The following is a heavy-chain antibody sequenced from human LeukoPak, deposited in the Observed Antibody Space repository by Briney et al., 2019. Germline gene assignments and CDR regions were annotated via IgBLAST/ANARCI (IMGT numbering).Heavy chain of an antibody. D-gene: IGHD2-15*01. J-gene: IGHJ4*02. Sequence: SETLSLTCTVSGGSISSSSYFWGWIRQPPGKGLDWIGSIYYSGNTYYNPSLKSRVTISVDTSKNQFSLRLNSVTAAGTAVYYCARLSARSFSYYFDYWGQGTLVTVSS. CDR1: GGSISSSSYF. V-gene: IGHV4-39*01. CDR3: ARLSARSFSYYFDY. CDR2: IYYSGNT.